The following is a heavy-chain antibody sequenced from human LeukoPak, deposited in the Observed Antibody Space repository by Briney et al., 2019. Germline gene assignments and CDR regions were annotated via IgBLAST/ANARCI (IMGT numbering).Heavy chain of an antibody. CDR2: ISSSGGTI. J-gene: IGHJ4*02. CDR1: GFTFSNYE. V-gene: IGHV3-48*03. D-gene: IGHD2-8*01. CDR3: TRVSANYFDY. Sequence: GGSLRLSCAASGFTFSNYEMNWVRQAPGKGLEWVSYISSSGGTIYYADSVKGRFTISRDNAKHSLYLQINSLRAEDTAVYYCTRVSANYFDYWGQGTLVTVSS.